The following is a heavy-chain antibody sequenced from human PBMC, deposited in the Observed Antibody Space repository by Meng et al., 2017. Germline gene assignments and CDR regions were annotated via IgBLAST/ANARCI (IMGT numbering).Heavy chain of an antibody. J-gene: IGHJ5*02. CDR2: INHSGST. CDR1: GGSFSGYY. D-gene: IGHD5-18*01. V-gene: IGHV4-34*01. Sequence: QGQLQQWGAGLLKPSETLSLTCAGYGGSFSGYYWSWIRQPPGKGLEWIGEINHSGSTNYNPSLKSRVTISVDTSKNQFSLKLSSVTAADTAVYYCARRRGDSSDWFDPWGQGTLVTVSS. CDR3: ARRRGDSSDWFDP.